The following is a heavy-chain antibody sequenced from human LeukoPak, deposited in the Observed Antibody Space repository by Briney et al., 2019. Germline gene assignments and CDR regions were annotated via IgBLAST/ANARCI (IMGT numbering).Heavy chain of an antibody. CDR2: INHSGST. J-gene: IGHJ4*02. D-gene: IGHD2-15*01. CDR1: GGSFSGYY. Sequence: SETLSLTCAVYGGSFSGYYWSWIRQPPGKGLEWIGEINHSGSTNYNPSLKSRVTISVDTSKNQISLKLSSVTAADTAVYYCARGWSRYCSGGSCYSSFNYWGQGTLVTVSS. V-gene: IGHV4-34*01. CDR3: ARGWSRYCSGGSCYSSFNY.